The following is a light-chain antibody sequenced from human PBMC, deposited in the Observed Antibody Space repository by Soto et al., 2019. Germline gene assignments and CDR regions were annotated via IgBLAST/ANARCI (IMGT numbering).Light chain of an antibody. V-gene: IGKV3-20*01. Sequence: EIVLTRSPGTLSLSPGERATLSCRASQSFDNYLAWYQQKPGQAPRLLIYRASTRAPGIPDRFSGSGSGTDFTLTISRLEPEDFAVYHCQQYSTAPRTFGQGTKVEIK. CDR3: QQYSTAPRT. J-gene: IGKJ1*01. CDR1: QSFDNY. CDR2: RAS.